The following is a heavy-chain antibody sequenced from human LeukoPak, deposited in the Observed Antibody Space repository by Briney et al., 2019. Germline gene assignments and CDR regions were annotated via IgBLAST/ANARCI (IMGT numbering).Heavy chain of an antibody. CDR1: GFTFRSYA. CDR3: AKDVDSSGYPTYYFDH. V-gene: IGHV3-23*01. Sequence: PGGSLRLSCAASGFTFRSYAMSWVRQAPGKGLEWVSVISGSGGSTNHADSVKGRFTISRDNSKNTLYLQTNSLRAEDTAVYYCAKDVDSSGYPTYYFDHWGQGTLLTVSS. J-gene: IGHJ4*02. D-gene: IGHD3-22*01. CDR2: ISGSGGST.